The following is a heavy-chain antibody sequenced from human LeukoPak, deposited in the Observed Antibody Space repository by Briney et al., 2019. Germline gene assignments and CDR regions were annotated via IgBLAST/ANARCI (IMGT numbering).Heavy chain of an antibody. CDR1: EFSFRTYG. Sequence: PGGSLRFSYQRAEFSFRTYGMHWVRQAPGKGLEWVAFIRFDGSNTHYADSVKGRFTISRDNSRNTLYLRMNRLRVEDTAVYYCAFDPGYWGQGTLVTVSS. V-gene: IGHV3-30*02. J-gene: IGHJ4*02. CDR2: IRFDGSNT. D-gene: IGHD7-27*01. CDR3: AFDPGY.